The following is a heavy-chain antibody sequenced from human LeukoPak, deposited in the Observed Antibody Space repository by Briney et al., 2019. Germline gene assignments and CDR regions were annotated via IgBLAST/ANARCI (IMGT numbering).Heavy chain of an antibody. J-gene: IGHJ4*02. D-gene: IGHD3-3*01. CDR3: AKDDFTHFGVPSGY. Sequence: GGSLRLSCAASGFTFSSYGMHWVRQAPGKGLEWVAFIRYDGSNKYYADSVKGRFTISRDNSKNTLYLQMNSLRAEDTAVYYCAKDDFTHFGVPSGYWGQGTLVTVSS. V-gene: IGHV3-30*02. CDR2: IRYDGSNK. CDR1: GFTFSSYG.